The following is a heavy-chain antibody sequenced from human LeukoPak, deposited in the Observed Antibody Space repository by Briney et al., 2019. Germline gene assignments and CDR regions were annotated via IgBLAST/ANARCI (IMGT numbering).Heavy chain of an antibody. D-gene: IGHD3-3*01. CDR3: ARDLSRNCFDP. CDR2: IDPSDSYS. V-gene: IGHV5-10-1*01. J-gene: IGHJ5*02. CDR1: GYGFTSHR. Sequence: NLGESLKISCKGSGYGFTSHRITWVRQMPGKGLEWMGRIDPSDSYSNYSPSFQGHVTISVDKSISTAYLQWSSLKASDTAMYYCARDLSRNCFDPWGQGTLVIVSS.